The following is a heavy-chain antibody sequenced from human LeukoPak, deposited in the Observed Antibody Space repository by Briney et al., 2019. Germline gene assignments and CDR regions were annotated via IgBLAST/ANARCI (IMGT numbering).Heavy chain of an antibody. CDR1: GYSFTSYW. D-gene: IGHD3-16*02. V-gene: IGHV5-51*01. J-gene: IGHJ4*02. CDR2: IYPGDSDT. Sequence: GESLKISCEASGYSFTSYWIGWVRQMPGKGLEWMGIIYPGDSDTRYSPSFQGQVTISADKSISTAYLQWSSLKASDTAMYYCARVSHYVWGSYRYTPFDYWGQGTLVTVSS. CDR3: ARVSHYVWGSYRYTPFDY.